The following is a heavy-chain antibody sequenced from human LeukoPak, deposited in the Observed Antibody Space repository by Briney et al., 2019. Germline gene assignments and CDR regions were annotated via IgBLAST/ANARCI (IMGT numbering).Heavy chain of an antibody. CDR3: ARDALGSYEY. J-gene: IGHJ4*02. V-gene: IGHV3-9*01. Sequence: SLRLSCAASGFTFDDYAMHWVRQAPGKGLEWVSGISWNSGSIGYADSVKGRFTISRDNAKNSLYLQMNSLRAEDTAVYSYARDALGSYEYWGQGTLVTVSS. D-gene: IGHD3-10*01. CDR1: GFTFDDYA. CDR2: ISWNSGSI.